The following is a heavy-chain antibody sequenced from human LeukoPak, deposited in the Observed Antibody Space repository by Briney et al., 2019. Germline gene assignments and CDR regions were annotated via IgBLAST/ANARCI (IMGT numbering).Heavy chain of an antibody. D-gene: IGHD3-9*01. J-gene: IGHJ4*02. CDR2: ISSSSSYI. Sequence: GGSLRLSCAASGFTFSSYSMNWVRQAPGKGLEWVSSISSSSSYIYYADSVKGRFTISRDNAKNSLYLQMNSLRAEDTAVYYCARDKGRYFPLDYWGQGTLVTVSS. CDR3: ARDKGRYFPLDY. CDR1: GFTFSSYS. V-gene: IGHV3-21*01.